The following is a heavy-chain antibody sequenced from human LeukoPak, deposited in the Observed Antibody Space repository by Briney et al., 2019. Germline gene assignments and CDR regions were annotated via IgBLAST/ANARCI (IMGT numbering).Heavy chain of an antibody. Sequence: GAPVKVSCKASGYTFASYDINWVRQATGQGLEWMGWMNPNSGNTGYAQKFQGRVTMTRDTSITTAYMELSRLKSDDTAVYYCARAFEGGFDPWGQGTLVTVSS. J-gene: IGHJ5*02. CDR1: GYTFASYD. CDR3: ARAFEGGFDP. CDR2: MNPNSGNT. D-gene: IGHD3-16*01. V-gene: IGHV1-8*01.